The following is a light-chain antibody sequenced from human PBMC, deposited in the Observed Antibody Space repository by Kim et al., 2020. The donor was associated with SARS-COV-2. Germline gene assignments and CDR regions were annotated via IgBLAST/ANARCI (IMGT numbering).Light chain of an antibody. V-gene: IGLV3-1*01. J-gene: IGLJ2*01. CDR1: KWGDKN. CDR3: QAWDSSTVV. CDR2: QDT. Sequence: VTPGQTPTSNYSGDKWGDKNACWYQKMPGQSPVVVIYQDTKLSSGIPEQFSGSNSGNTATLTIRGTQALDEADYYCQAWDSSTVVFGGGTKLTVL.